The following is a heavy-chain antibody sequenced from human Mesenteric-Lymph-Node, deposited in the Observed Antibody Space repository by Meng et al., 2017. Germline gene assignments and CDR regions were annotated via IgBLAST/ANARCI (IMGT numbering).Heavy chain of an antibody. CDR3: ARESPFDP. CDR2: INTNTGNP. J-gene: IGHJ5*02. CDR1: GYTFTSFA. V-gene: IGHV7-4-1*02. Sequence: VPLVQSGSELKKPGASVKVSCKASGYTFTSFAINWVRQAPGQGLEWVGRINTNTGNPAYAQGFTGRFVFALDTSVSTAYLQISRLKAEDTAVYYCARESPFDPWGQGTLVTVSS.